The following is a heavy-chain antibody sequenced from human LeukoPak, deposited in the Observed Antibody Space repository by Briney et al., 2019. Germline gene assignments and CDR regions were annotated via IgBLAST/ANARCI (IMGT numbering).Heavy chain of an antibody. CDR2: ISSSGSTI. V-gene: IGHV3-11*01. J-gene: IGHJ6*03. D-gene: IGHD2-2*01. CDR3: ARDAPIVVVPAAPYYYYYYMDV. CDR1: GFTFSDYY. Sequence: PGGSLRLSCAASGFTFSDYYMSWIRQAPGKGLEWVSYISSSGSTIYYADSVKGRFTIPRDNAKNSLYLQMNSLRAEDTAVYYCARDAPIVVVPAAPYYYYYYMDVWGKGTTVTVSS.